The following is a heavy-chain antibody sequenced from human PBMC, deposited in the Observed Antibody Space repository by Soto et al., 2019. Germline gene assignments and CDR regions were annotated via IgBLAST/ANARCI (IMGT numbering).Heavy chain of an antibody. V-gene: IGHV1-2*04. J-gene: IGHJ6*03. CDR2: INPNSGGT. CDR3: ARGTAGDFWSGYYSSTYMDV. D-gene: IGHD3-3*01. CDR1: GYSFTGYY. Sequence: ASVKVSCKASGYSFTGYYMHWVRQVPGQGLEWMGWINPNSGGTNYAQKFQGWVTMTRDTSISTAYMELSRLRSDDTAVYYCARGTAGDFWSGYYSSTYMDVWGKGTTVTVSS.